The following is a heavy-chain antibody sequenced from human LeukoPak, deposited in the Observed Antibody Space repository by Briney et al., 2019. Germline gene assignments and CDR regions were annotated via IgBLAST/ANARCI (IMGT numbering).Heavy chain of an antibody. CDR2: IWSDGTEK. V-gene: IGHV3-33*06. CDR1: GFTYSHYG. CDR3: AKVSLRWLVLSPFDY. Sequence: PGRSLGLSCAASGFTYSHYGMHWVRQAPGKGLEWVAVIWSDGTEKYYGDAVKGRFTISRDNSRNTLYLQMNSLRAEDTAVYYCAKVSLRWLVLSPFDYWGQGTLVTVSS. D-gene: IGHD6-19*01. J-gene: IGHJ4*02.